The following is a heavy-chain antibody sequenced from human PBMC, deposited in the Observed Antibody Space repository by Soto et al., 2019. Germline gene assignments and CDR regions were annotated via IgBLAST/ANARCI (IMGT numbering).Heavy chain of an antibody. CDR3: SRVSGSYYYGMDV. CDR2: IYHSGST. CDR1: GGSISSSNW. Sequence: SETLSLTCAVSGGSISSSNWWGWVRQPPGKGLEWIGEIYHSGSTNYNPSLKSRVTISVGKSKNQFSLKLSSVTAADTAVYYCSRVSGSYYYGMDVWGQGTTVTVS. D-gene: IGHD1-26*01. J-gene: IGHJ6*02. V-gene: IGHV4-4*02.